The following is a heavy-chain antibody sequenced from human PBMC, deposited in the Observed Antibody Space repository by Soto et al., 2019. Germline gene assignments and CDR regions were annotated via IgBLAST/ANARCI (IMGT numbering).Heavy chain of an antibody. CDR3: ARGFGGFWSGYSANFDY. CDR1: GYTFTTYG. D-gene: IGHD3-3*01. CDR2: ISAYNGNT. J-gene: IGHJ4*02. Sequence: ASVKVSCKASGYTFTTYGISWVRQAPGQGLEWMGWISAYNGNTNYAQKLQGRVTMTTDTSTSTAYMELRSLRSDDTAVYYCARGFGGFWSGYSANFDYWGQGTLVTVSS. V-gene: IGHV1-18*01.